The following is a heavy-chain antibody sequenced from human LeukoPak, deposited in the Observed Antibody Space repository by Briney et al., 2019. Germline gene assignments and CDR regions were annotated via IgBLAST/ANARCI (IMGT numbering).Heavy chain of an antibody. J-gene: IGHJ2*01. CDR3: AKGPTSSWNDNSDGFEGNSWYFDL. D-gene: IGHD1-1*01. V-gene: IGHV3-23*01. CDR1: GFTFSSYA. Sequence: GGSLRLSCATSGFTFSSYAVNWVRQAPGKGLEWVSSITGTGDRTYYADSVKGRFTISRDNPKKTLHLQMGSLRVEDTAVYYCAKGPTSSWNDNSDGFEGNSWYFDLWGRGTRVTVSS. CDR2: ITGTGDRT.